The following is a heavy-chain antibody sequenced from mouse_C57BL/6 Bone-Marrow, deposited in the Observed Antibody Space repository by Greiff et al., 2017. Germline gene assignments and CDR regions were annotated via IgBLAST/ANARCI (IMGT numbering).Heavy chain of an antibody. Sequence: QVQLQQSGAELARPGASVKLSCKASGYTFTSYGISWVKQRTGQGLEWIGEIYPRSGNTYYNEKFKGKATLTADKSSSTAYMELRSLTSEDAAVYFCARPVDYGNAMDYWGQGTSVTVSS. V-gene: IGHV1-81*01. CDR2: IYPRSGNT. J-gene: IGHJ4*01. CDR1: GYTFTSYG. CDR3: ARPVDYGNAMDY. D-gene: IGHD1-1*01.